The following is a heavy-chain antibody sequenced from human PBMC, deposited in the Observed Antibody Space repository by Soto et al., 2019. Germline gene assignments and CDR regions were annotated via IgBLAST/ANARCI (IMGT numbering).Heavy chain of an antibody. Sequence: GSLRYSCGESACIFREYGMVLVRPAPGKGLEWVAIIWHDGSQKYYANSVKGRFTISKDNSKNTLYLQMDSLRVEDTAVYYCVRDRDGYRMTYFDLWGQGALVPVSS. CDR2: IWHDGSQK. D-gene: IGHD2-21*01. CDR3: VRDRDGYRMTYFDL. V-gene: IGHV3-33*07. J-gene: IGHJ4*02. CDR1: ACIFREYG.